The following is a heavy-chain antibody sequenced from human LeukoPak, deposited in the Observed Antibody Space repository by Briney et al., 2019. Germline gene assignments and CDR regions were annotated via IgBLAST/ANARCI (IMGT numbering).Heavy chain of an antibody. CDR3: VSDVKPSSGWYSTLGY. J-gene: IGHJ4*02. CDR2: IWYDGSNK. D-gene: IGHD6-19*01. CDR1: GFTFSSYG. Sequence: PGGSLRLSCAASGFTFSSYGMHWVRQAPGKGLEWVAGIWYDGSNKYYADPVKGRFTISRDNPKNTLYLQMNSLRAEDTAVYYCVSDVKPSSGWYSTLGYWGQGTLVTVSS. V-gene: IGHV3-33*01.